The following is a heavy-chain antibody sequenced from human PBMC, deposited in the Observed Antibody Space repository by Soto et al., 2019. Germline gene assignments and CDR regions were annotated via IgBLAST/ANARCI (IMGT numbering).Heavy chain of an antibody. CDR2: ISAYNGNT. Sequence: QVQLVQSGAEVKKPGASVKVSCKASGYTFTSYGISWVRQAPGHGLEWMGWISAYNGNTNYAQKLQGRITMTTETSTSTAYMERRSLRSDDTAVYYCARDKGAGSGSYYGYWGQGTLVPVSS. CDR1: GYTFTSYG. D-gene: IGHD3-10*01. CDR3: ARDKGAGSGSYYGY. J-gene: IGHJ4*02. V-gene: IGHV1-18*01.